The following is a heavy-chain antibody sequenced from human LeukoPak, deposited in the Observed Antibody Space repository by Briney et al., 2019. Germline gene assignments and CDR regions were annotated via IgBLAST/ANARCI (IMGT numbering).Heavy chain of an antibody. V-gene: IGHV1-8*02. J-gene: IGHJ6*02. CDR3: ARAMAPRPYYYYGMDV. CDR1: GYTFTGYY. Sequence: ASVKVSCKASGYTFTGYYMHWVRQAPGQGLEWMGWINPNSGNTGYAQKFQGRVTMTRNTSISTAYMELSSLRSEDTAVYYCARAMAPRPYYYYGMDVWGQGTTVTVSS. D-gene: IGHD5-24*01. CDR2: INPNSGNT.